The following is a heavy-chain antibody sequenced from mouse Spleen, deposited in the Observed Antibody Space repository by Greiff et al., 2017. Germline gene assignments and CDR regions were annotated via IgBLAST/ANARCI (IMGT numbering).Heavy chain of an antibody. V-gene: IGHV1-81*01. CDR2: IYPRSGNT. J-gene: IGHJ1*01. Sequence: QVQLKESGAELARPGASVKLSCKASGYTFTSYGISWVKQRTGQGLEWIGEIYPRSGNTYYNEKFKGKATLTADKSSSTAYMELRSLTSEDSAVYFCAREGWSYWYFDVWGAGTTVTVSS. CDR1: GYTFTSYG. CDR3: AREGWSYWYFDV.